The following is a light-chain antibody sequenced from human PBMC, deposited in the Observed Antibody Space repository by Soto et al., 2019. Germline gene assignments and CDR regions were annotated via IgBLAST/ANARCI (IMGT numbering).Light chain of an antibody. Sequence: AIQLTQSPSSLSASVGDRVTITCRASQDIRGALAWYQQKPGKAPKILIYDVSTFESGVPSSFSGSSSGTDFTLTISSLQPVDFATYYGQQFNSYPINVGQGTRLEIK. CDR1: QDIRGA. CDR2: DVS. J-gene: IGKJ5*01. CDR3: QQFNSYPIN. V-gene: IGKV1-13*02.